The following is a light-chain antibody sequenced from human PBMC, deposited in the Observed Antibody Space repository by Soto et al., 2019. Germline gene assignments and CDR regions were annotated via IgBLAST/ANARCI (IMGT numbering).Light chain of an antibody. Sequence: EVVLTQSPATLSVSPGDRATLSCRASQDIGSAVAWYHQRSGQAPRLLIYGASSRAAGVPDRFSGSWSGTEFTLTISSLQTDDFSTYYCQQYHSYWTFGQGTKVDIK. CDR2: GAS. V-gene: IGKV3D-15*01. CDR3: QQYHSYWT. J-gene: IGKJ1*01. CDR1: QDIGSA.